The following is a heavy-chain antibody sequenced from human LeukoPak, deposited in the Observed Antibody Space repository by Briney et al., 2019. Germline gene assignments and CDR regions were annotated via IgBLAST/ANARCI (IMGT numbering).Heavy chain of an antibody. CDR2: ISPNGGNT. D-gene: IGHD1-14*01. Sequence: GGSLRLSCAASGFTFSNYGMHWVRQAPGKGLEYVSAISPNGGNTYYANSVKGRFTISRDNSKNTLYLQMNSLRAEDTAVYYCARNSGFDYWGQGTLVTVSS. J-gene: IGHJ4*02. CDR1: GFTFSNYG. V-gene: IGHV3-64*01. CDR3: ARNSGFDY.